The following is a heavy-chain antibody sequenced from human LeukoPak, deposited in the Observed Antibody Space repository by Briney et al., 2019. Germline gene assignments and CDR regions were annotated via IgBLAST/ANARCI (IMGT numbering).Heavy chain of an antibody. J-gene: IGHJ4*02. CDR2: IYSGGNT. V-gene: IGHV3-53*01. Sequence: PGGSLRLSCTVSGFTVSSNSMSWVRQAPGKGLEWVSFIYSGGNTHYSDSVKGRFTISRDNAKNSLYLQMNSLRAEDTAVYYCARFIAAPYYFDYWGRGTLVTVSS. CDR3: ARFIAAPYYFDY. D-gene: IGHD6-13*01. CDR1: GFTVSSNS.